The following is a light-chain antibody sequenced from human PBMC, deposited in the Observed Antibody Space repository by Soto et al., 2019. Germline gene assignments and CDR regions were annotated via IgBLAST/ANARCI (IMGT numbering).Light chain of an antibody. CDR1: QSISGW. V-gene: IGKV1-5*03. J-gene: IGKJ1*01. Sequence: DIQMTQSPPTLSASVGDRVTITCRASQSISGWLAWYQQKPGKAPNLLIYQASTVESGGPSRFSGSGSGTEFTLTISSRQPDDFATYHCQQHNTYSRTFGQGTKVEIK. CDR3: QQHNTYSRT. CDR2: QAS.